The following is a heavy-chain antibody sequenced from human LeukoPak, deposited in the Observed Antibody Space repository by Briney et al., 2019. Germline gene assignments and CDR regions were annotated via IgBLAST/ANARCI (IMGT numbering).Heavy chain of an antibody. D-gene: IGHD5-12*01. V-gene: IGHV1-18*01. J-gene: IGHJ6*03. CDR3: AREGRVDIVATREYYYYYMDV. CDR1: GYTFTSYG. CDR2: ISAYNGNT. Sequence: GASVKVSCKASGYTFTSYGISWVRQAPGQGLEWMGWISAYNGNTNYAQKLQGRVTMTTDTSTSTAYMELRSLRSDDTAVYYCAREGRVDIVATREYYYYYMDVWGKGTTVTISS.